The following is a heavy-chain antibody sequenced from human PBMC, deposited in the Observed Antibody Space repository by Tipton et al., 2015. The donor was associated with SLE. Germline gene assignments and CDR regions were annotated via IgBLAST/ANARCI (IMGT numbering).Heavy chain of an antibody. CDR3: ARPGLGIAAFDI. CDR2: IDPSDSYT. CDR1: GGSISSGGYY. D-gene: IGHD3-10*01. V-gene: IGHV5-10-1*01. Sequence: SLRLSCTVSGGSISSGGYYWSWIRQHPGKGLEWMGRIDPSDSYTNYSPSFQGHVTISADKSISTAYLQWSSLKASDTAMYYCARPGLGIAAFDIWGQGTMVTVSS. J-gene: IGHJ3*02.